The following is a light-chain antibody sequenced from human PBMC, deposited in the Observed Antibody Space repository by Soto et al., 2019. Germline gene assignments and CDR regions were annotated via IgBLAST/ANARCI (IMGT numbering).Light chain of an antibody. CDR1: QSVSSN. J-gene: IGKJ1*01. V-gene: IGKV3-15*01. CDR2: GAS. CDR3: QHYNTWPPT. Sequence: EREITQSPATLSVSTGERATLSCRASQSVSSNLAWYQQKPGQGPRLLIYGASARATGIPARFSGSGSGAVFTLTISRFQYDEFAVYYCQHYNTWPPTLGQGTKVDIK.